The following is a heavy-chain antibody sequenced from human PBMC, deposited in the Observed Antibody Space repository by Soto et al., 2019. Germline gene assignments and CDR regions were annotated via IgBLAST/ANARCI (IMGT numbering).Heavy chain of an antibody. V-gene: IGHV4-31*03. CDR2: IHDSGNA. J-gene: IGHJ5*02. Sequence: QVQLQESGPGLVKPSQTLSLTCTVSGGSITNSGHYWSWVRQRPGKGLEWVGYIHDSGNADYNRILKSRASISVDSSKNQFSLKLTYVTAADTAKYFCARDKFSYGDNGWFDPWGQGILVTVS. D-gene: IGHD4-17*01. CDR3: ARDKFSYGDNGWFDP. CDR1: GGSITNSGHY.